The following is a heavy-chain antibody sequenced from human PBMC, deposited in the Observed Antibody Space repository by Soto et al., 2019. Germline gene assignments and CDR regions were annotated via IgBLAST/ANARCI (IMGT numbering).Heavy chain of an antibody. CDR1: GGSVSSGSYY. Sequence: ASETLSLTCTVSGGSVSSGSYYWSWIRQPPGKGLEWIGYIYYSGSTNYNPSLKSRVTISVDTSKNQFSLKLSSVTAADTAVYYCARDLTRYYDFWSGYWPYYYGMDVWGQGTTVTVSS. V-gene: IGHV4-61*01. CDR3: ARDLTRYYDFWSGYWPYYYGMDV. J-gene: IGHJ6*02. D-gene: IGHD3-3*01. CDR2: IYYSGST.